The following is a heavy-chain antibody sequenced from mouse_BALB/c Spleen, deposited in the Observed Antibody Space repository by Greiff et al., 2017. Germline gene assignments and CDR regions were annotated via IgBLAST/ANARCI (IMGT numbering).Heavy chain of an antibody. CDR1: GYTFTSYW. Sequence: DLVKPGASVKLSCKASGYTFTSYWINWIKQRPGQGLEWIGRIAPGSGSTYYNEMFKGKATLTVDTSSSTAYIQLSSLSSEDSAVYFCATYYRYDAYWGQGTLVTVSA. CDR3: ATYYRYDAY. J-gene: IGHJ3*01. D-gene: IGHD2-14*01. V-gene: IGHV1S41*01. CDR2: IAPGSGST.